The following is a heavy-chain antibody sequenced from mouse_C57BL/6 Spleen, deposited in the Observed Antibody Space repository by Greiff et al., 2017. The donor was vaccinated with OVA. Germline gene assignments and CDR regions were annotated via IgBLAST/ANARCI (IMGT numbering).Heavy chain of an antibody. Sequence: EVKLMEPGGGLVKPGGSLKLSCAASGFTFSSYTMSWVRQTPEKRLEWVATISGGGGNTYYPDSVKGRFTISRDNAKNTLYLQMSSLRSEDTALYYCARRGLLRSYYYAMDYWGQGTSVTVSS. CDR3: ARRGLLRSYYYAMDY. V-gene: IGHV5-9*01. J-gene: IGHJ4*01. D-gene: IGHD1-1*01. CDR2: ISGGGGNT. CDR1: GFTFSSYT.